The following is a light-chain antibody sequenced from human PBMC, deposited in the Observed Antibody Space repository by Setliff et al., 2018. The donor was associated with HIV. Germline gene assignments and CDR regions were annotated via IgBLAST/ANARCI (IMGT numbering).Light chain of an antibody. CDR2: GNV. J-gene: IGLJ1*01. V-gene: IGLV1-40*01. CDR1: SSNIGAGYD. CDR3: QSYDSSLSGSYV. Sequence: QSXLTQPPSVSGAPGQRVTISCTGSSSNIGAGYDVHWYQQLPGTAPKLLIYGNVNRPSGVPDRFSGSKSGTSASLAITGLQADDEADYYCQSYDSSLSGSYVFGTGTKVTVL.